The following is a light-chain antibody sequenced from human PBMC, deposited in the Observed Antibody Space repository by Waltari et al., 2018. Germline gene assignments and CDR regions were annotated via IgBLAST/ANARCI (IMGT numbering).Light chain of an antibody. CDR3: QTGGHGTWV. V-gene: IGLV4-69*01. J-gene: IGLJ3*02. Sequence: QLVLTQSPSASASLGASVKLTCTLSSGHSINIIAWHQQQPEKGPRYLMKVNSDGSHSKGDQIPDRFSGSSSGAEHYLTISSLQSEDEADYYCQTGGHGTWVFGGGTKLTVL. CDR2: VNSDGSH. CDR1: SGHSINI.